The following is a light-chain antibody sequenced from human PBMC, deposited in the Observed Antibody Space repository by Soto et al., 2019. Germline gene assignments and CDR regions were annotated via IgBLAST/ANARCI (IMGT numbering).Light chain of an antibody. Sequence: DIQMTQSPSSLSASVGDRVTITCRASQTISSPLSWYQQKPGKVPELLIYATSRLQSGVPSRFSGSGSETEFTLTISRLQPDDFATYFCHSRAFGQGTRLEIK. CDR3: HSRA. J-gene: IGKJ5*01. CDR1: QTISSP. CDR2: ATS. V-gene: IGKV1-39*01.